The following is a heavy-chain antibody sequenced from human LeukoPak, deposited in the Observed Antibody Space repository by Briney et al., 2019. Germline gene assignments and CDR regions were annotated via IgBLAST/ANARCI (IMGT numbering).Heavy chain of an antibody. Sequence: GGSLRLSCAASGFTFSYYPMNWVRQAPGKGLEWVSSISSTSDYISYADSVKGRFTISRNNAENSLYLQMNSLRAEDTAVYYCARGRDPGSYVDYWGQGTLATVSS. CDR2: ISSTSDYI. CDR1: GFTFSYYP. V-gene: IGHV3-21*01. D-gene: IGHD3-10*01. CDR3: ARGRDPGSYVDY. J-gene: IGHJ4*02.